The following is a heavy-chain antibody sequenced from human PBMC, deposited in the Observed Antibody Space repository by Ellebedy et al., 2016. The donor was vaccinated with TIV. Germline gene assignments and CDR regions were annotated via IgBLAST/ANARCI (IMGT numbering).Heavy chain of an antibody. J-gene: IGHJ4*02. CDR3: ARDTGGLPY. V-gene: IGHV3-74*01. D-gene: IGHD2-8*02. CDR2: INGDGSSI. Sequence: GESLKISCAASGFTFSNHRMHWVRQAPGKGLVWVSWINGDGSSIEYAGSVKGRFTISRDNAKNTLYLQMNSLRAEDTAMYYCARDTGGLPYWGQGALVTVSS. CDR1: GFTFSNHR.